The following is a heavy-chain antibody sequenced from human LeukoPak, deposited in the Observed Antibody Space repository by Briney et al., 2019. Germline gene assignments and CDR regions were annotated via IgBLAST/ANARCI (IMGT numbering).Heavy chain of an antibody. J-gene: IGHJ5*02. Sequence: SETLSLTCTVSGGSISSSSYYWGWIRQPPGKGLEWIGSIYYSGSTYYNPSLKSRVTISVDTSKNQFSLKLSSVTAADTAVYYCARPYNDTLTGYYLGNWFDPWGQGTLVTVSS. CDR2: IYYSGST. CDR3: ARPYNDTLTGYYLGNWFDP. CDR1: GGSISSSSYY. D-gene: IGHD3-9*01. V-gene: IGHV4-39*01.